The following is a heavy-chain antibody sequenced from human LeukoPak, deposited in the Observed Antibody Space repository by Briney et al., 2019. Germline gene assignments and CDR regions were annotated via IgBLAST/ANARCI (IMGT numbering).Heavy chain of an antibody. D-gene: IGHD5-24*01. Sequence: ASVKVSCKASGYSFTTYYIHWVRQAPGQGLEWMGIISPSGGSTSSAQKFQGRLTMTKDTSTSIVYMELSSLRSGDTAVYYCARDDNYYFDYWGQGTLVTVSS. CDR1: GYSFTTYY. CDR2: ISPSGGST. J-gene: IGHJ4*02. CDR3: ARDDNYYFDY. V-gene: IGHV1-46*01.